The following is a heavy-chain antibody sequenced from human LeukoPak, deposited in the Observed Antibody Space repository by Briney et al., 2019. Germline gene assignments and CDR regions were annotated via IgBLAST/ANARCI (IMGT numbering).Heavy chain of an antibody. CDR1: GGSISSYY. CDR2: IYDSGST. Sequence: SETLSLTCTVSGGSISSYYWSWIRQPPGKGLEWIGYIYDSGSTNYNPSLKSRVTISVDTSKNQFSLKLSSVTAADTAVYYCARGPYDYNNYRFDPWGQGTLVTVSS. D-gene: IGHD4-11*01. CDR3: ARGPYDYNNYRFDP. V-gene: IGHV4-59*01. J-gene: IGHJ5*02.